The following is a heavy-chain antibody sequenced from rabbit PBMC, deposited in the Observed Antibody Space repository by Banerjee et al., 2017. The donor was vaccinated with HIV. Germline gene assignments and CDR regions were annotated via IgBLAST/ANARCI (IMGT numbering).Heavy chain of an antibody. CDR2: IYTGSGST. D-gene: IGHD4-2*01. V-gene: IGHV1S40*01. CDR1: GFSFSSSYY. J-gene: IGHJ4*01. CDR3: ARSGSTDSFYFDL. Sequence: QSLEESGGDLVKPGASLTLTCTASGFSFSSSYYMCWVRQAPGKGLEWIGCIYTGSGSTYYASWAKGRFTISKTSTTVTLQMTSLTAADTATYFCARSGSTDSFYFDLWGPGTLVTVS.